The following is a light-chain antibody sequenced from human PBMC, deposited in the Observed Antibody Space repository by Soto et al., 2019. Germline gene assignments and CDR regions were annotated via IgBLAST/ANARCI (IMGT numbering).Light chain of an antibody. CDR3: QQYGTAAAWT. CDR1: QNIRGNE. J-gene: IGKJ1*01. Sequence: VLTQSPGTLSLSPGERTTLSCRASQNIRGNELAWYQQKPGQPPRLLIYRGSSRPPGIPDRFRGRGSGIEFTLTNSRLEPEDFAVAYCQQYGTAAAWTFGQGTRVEIK. CDR2: RGS. V-gene: IGKV3-20*01.